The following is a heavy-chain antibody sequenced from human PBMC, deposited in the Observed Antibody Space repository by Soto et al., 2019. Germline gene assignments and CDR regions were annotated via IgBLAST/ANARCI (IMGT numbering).Heavy chain of an antibody. D-gene: IGHD2-15*01. CDR1: GGSITSGGSF. CDR2: IGYAGAT. J-gene: IGHJ5*02. Sequence: SETLSLTCTVSGGSITSGGSFWRWIRQHPGKGPEWIAFIGYAGATSYNPSLASRVSISADTYKIQFSLNLRSVTAADTAVYYCARGGASSKWFAPWGQVTLVTVSS. V-gene: IGHV4-31*03. CDR3: ARGGASSKWFAP.